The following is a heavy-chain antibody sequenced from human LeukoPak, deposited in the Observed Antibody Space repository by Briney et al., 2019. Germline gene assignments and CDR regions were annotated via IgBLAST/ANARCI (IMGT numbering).Heavy chain of an antibody. CDR2: ISSSSSYI. J-gene: IGHJ4*02. CDR1: GFTFSSYT. Sequence: GGSLRLSSAASGFTFSSYTMNWVRQAPGKGLEWVSSISSSSSYIYYADSVKGRFTISRDNAKNSLYLQMNSLRAEDTAVYYCARRPLDGSGWYDYWGQGTLVTVSS. D-gene: IGHD6-19*01. V-gene: IGHV3-21*01. CDR3: ARRPLDGSGWYDY.